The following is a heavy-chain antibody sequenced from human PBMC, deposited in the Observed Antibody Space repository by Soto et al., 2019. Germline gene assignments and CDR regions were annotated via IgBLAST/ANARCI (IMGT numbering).Heavy chain of an antibody. CDR2: ISGSGGST. Sequence: GSLRLSCAASGFTFSSYAMSWVRQAPGKGLEWVSAISGSGGSTYYADSVKGRFTISRDNSKNTLYLQMNSLRAEDTAVYYCAKDRPMTTVVMDPYYFDYWGQGTLVTVSS. CDR1: GFTFSSYA. J-gene: IGHJ4*02. CDR3: AKDRPMTTVVMDPYYFDY. D-gene: IGHD4-17*01. V-gene: IGHV3-23*01.